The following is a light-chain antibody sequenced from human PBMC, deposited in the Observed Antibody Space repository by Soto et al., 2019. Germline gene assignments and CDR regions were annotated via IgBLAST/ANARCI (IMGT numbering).Light chain of an antibody. J-gene: IGKJ1*01. V-gene: IGKV1-27*01. CDR3: QESYSTS. CDR2: AAS. Sequence: RNYLAWYQQKTGKVPKLLIYAASTLQSGVPSRFSGSGSGTDFTLTISSLQPEDIATYYCQESYSTSFGQGTKVDI. CDR1: RNY.